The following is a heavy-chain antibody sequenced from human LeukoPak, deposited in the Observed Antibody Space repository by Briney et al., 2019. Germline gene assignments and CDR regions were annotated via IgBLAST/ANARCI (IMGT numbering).Heavy chain of an antibody. CDR1: GFTFSSYA. J-gene: IGHJ4*02. V-gene: IGHV3-23*01. CDR3: ARDLVLLVYYYDSSGYYGDY. CDR2: ISGSGGST. Sequence: PGGSLRLSCAASGFTFSSYAMGWVRQAPGKGLEWVSAISGSGGSTYYADSVKGRFTISRDNAKNSLYLQMNSLRAEDTAVYYCARDLVLLVYYYDSSGYYGDYWGQGTLVTVSS. D-gene: IGHD3-22*01.